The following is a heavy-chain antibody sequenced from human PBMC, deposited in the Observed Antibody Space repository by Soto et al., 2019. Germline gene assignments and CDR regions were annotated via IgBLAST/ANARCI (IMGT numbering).Heavy chain of an antibody. CDR1: GFTFSSYW. Sequence: EVQLVESGGGLVQPGGSLRLSCAASGFTFSSYWMTWVRQAPGKGLEWVAYIKQDGTEKNYVDSVKGRFTISRDNAKNSLYLQMNSRRAEDTAVYYCARARSRGDVWGQGTTVIVSS. J-gene: IGHJ6*02. V-gene: IGHV3-7*05. D-gene: IGHD2-2*01. CDR2: IKQDGTEK. CDR3: ARARSRGDV.